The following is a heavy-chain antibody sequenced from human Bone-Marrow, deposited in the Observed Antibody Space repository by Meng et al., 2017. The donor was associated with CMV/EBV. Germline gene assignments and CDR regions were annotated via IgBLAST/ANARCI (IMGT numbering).Heavy chain of an antibody. CDR1: GFTFSSYA. Sequence: GESLKISCAASGFTFSSYAMHWVRQAPGKGLEWVAVISYDGSNKYYADSVKGRFTISRDNSKNTLYLQMNSLRAEDTAVYYCARDRYKDYDYVWGSYRLYTYYVDYWGQGTLVTVSS. D-gene: IGHD3-16*02. CDR2: ISYDGSNK. J-gene: IGHJ4*02. V-gene: IGHV3-30-3*01. CDR3: ARDRYKDYDYVWGSYRLYTYYVDY.